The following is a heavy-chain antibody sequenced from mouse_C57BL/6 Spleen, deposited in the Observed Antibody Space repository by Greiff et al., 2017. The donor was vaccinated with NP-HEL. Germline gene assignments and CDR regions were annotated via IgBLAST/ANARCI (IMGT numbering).Heavy chain of an antibody. Sequence: QVQLQQSGAELARPGASVKLSCKASGYTFTSYGISWVKQRTGQGLEWIGEIYPRSGNTYYNEKFKGKATLTEDKSSSTAYMELRSLTSEDSAVYFCVRKGDISTVFDYWGQGTTLTVSS. CDR2: IYPRSGNT. D-gene: IGHD1-1*01. CDR1: GYTFTSYG. J-gene: IGHJ2*01. V-gene: IGHV1-81*01. CDR3: VRKGDISTVFDY.